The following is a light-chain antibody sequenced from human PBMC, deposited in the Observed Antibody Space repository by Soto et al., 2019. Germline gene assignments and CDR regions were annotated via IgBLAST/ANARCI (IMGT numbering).Light chain of an antibody. CDR2: GAS. CDR3: QQYNNWPPWT. CDR1: QSVSSSY. Sequence: IVLTQSPGTLSLSPWERATLSCRASQSVSSSYLAWYQQKPGQAPRLLIYGASSRATGIPDRFSGSGSGTEFTLTISGLQSEDFAVYYCQQYNNWPPWTFGQGTKVDIK. J-gene: IGKJ1*01. V-gene: IGKV3-20*01.